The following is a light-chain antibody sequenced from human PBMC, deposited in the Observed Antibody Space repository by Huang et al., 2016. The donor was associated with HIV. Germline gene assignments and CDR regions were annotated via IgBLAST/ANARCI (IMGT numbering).Light chain of an antibody. CDR2: GAS. V-gene: IGKV3-20*01. J-gene: IGKJ1*01. Sequence: EIVLTQSPGTLSLSPGERATLSCTTSQSVSNNYLAWYQQKPGPAPRLLIYGASSRATGIPDRFSASGSGTDFTLTISRLEPEDFAVFYCQQYGSSPKTFGQGTKVEI. CDR3: QQYGSSPKT. CDR1: QSVSNNY.